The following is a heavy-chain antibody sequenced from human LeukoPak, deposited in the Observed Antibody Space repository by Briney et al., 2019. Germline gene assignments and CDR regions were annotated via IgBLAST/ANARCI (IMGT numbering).Heavy chain of an antibody. CDR1: GYSISSGYY. CDR3: VRIYSNYYDSSGYYWPNGPIDY. J-gene: IGHJ4*02. Sequence: SETLSLTCTVSGYSISSGYYWGWIRQPPGKGLEWIGSIYHSGSTYYNPSLKSRVTISVDRSKNQFSLKLSSVTAADTAVYYCVRIYSNYYDSSGYYWPNGPIDYWGQGTLVTVSS. D-gene: IGHD3-22*01. V-gene: IGHV4-38-2*02. CDR2: IYHSGST.